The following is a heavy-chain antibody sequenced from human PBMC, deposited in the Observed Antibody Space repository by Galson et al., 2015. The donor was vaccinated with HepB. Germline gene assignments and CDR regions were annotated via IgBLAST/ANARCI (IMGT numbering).Heavy chain of an antibody. CDR2: ISSSSSYT. J-gene: IGHJ4*02. CDR1: GFTFSDYY. CDR3: ARHRGSWYYFDY. Sequence: SLRLSCAASGFTFSDYYMSWIRQAPGKGLEWVSYISSSSSYTNYADSVKGRFTISRDNAKNSLYLQMNSLRAEDTAVYYCARHRGSWYYFDYWGQGTLVTVSS. V-gene: IGHV3-11*06. D-gene: IGHD1-26*01.